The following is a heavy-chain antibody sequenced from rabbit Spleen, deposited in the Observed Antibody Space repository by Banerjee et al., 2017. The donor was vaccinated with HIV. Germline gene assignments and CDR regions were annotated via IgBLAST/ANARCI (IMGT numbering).Heavy chain of an antibody. J-gene: IGHJ6*01. CDR3: ARDTSSSFSSYGMDL. D-gene: IGHD1-1*01. CDR1: TFSFSSGNY. V-gene: IGHV1S45*01. Sequence: QEQLVESGGGLVKPGASLTLTCTASTFSFSSGNYMCWVRQAPGKGLEWIACIDSGSSGFTYFATWAKGRFTISKTSSTTVTLQMTRLTAADTATYFCARDTSSSFSSYGMDLWGQGTLVTVS. CDR2: IDSGSSGFT.